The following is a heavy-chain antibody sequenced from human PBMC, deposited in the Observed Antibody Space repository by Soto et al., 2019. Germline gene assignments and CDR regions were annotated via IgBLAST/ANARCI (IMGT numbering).Heavy chain of an antibody. Sequence: QVQLVQSGAEVKKPGASVKVSCKASGYTFTSYGISWVREAPGQGLEWMGWISAYNGNTNYAPKLQGRVTMTTDTPTSSAYMELRSLRSDDTAVYYCARVALYVFWSGYYMGYFDSWGQGILVTYSS. J-gene: IGHJ4*02. CDR3: ARVALYVFWSGYYMGYFDS. CDR2: ISAYNGNT. CDR1: GYTFTSYG. D-gene: IGHD3-3*01. V-gene: IGHV1-18*01.